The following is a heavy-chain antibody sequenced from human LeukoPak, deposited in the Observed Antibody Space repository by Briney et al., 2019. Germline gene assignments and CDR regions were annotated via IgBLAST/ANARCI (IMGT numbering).Heavy chain of an antibody. CDR3: ASNPLTVTTENFDY. V-gene: IGHV4-38-2*01. CDR2: LYHPDST. Sequence: SETLSLTCGVSGYPINNAYYWVWIRQPPGKGLEWIGSLYHPDSTYYNPSLKSRVTISVDTSKNQFSLKLSSVTAADTAVYYCASNPLTVTTENFDYWGQGTLVTVSS. D-gene: IGHD4-17*01. J-gene: IGHJ4*02. CDR1: GYPINNAYY.